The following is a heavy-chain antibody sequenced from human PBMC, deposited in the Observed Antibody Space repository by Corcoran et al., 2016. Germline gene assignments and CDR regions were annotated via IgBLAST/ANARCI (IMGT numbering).Heavy chain of an antibody. CDR1: GGSVSSGSYY. V-gene: IGHV4-61*01. D-gene: IGHD2-2*01. CDR3: AREVGKYCSSTSCYYYYGMDV. CDR2: IYYSGST. Sequence: QVQLQESGPGLVKPSETLSLTCTVSGGSVSSGSYYWSWIRQPPGKGLEWIGYIYYSGSTNYNPSLKSRVTISVDTSKNQFSLKLSSVTAADTAVYDCAREVGKYCSSTSCYYYYGMDVWGQGTTVTVS. J-gene: IGHJ6*02.